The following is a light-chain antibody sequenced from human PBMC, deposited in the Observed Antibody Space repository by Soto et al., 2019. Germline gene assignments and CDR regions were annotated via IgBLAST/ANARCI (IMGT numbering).Light chain of an antibody. CDR1: SSDVGAYDY. CDR2: EIN. V-gene: IGLV2-8*01. Sequence: QSVLTQPPSASGSPGQSVTISCTGTSSDVGAYDYVSWYQQHPGKAPKLMIYEINKRPSGVPDRFSGSKSGNTASLTVSGLQAADEADYYCSSFAGSNNFPYVFGTGTKLTVL. J-gene: IGLJ1*01. CDR3: SSFAGSNNFPYV.